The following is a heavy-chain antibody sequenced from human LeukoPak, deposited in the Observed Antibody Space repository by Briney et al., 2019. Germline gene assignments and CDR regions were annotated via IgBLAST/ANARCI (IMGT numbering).Heavy chain of an antibody. CDR2: ITWNSGSI. CDR1: GFTFDDYA. V-gene: IGHV3-9*01. J-gene: IGHJ6*03. Sequence: GGSLRLSCATSGFTFDDYAMHWLRQAPGKGLEWVSGITWNSGSIGYADPVKGRFTISRDNAKNSLYLQMTSLRAEDTAFYYCAKDLASSAHYYMDVWGKGTTVTVSS. D-gene: IGHD3-3*02. CDR3: AKDLASSAHYYMDV.